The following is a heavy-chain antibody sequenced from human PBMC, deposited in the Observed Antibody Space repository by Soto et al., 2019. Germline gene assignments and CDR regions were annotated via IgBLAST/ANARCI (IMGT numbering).Heavy chain of an antibody. CDR3: AKDPGRHCSSTSCYGDYFDY. CDR2: ISYDGSNK. V-gene: IGHV3-30*18. Sequence: GGSLRLSCAASGFTFSSYGMHWVRQAPGKGLEWVAVISYDGSNKYYADSVKGRFTISRDNSKNTLYLQMNSLRAEDTAVYYCAKDPGRHCSSTSCYGDYFDYWGQGTLVTVSS. J-gene: IGHJ4*02. D-gene: IGHD2-2*01. CDR1: GFTFSSYG.